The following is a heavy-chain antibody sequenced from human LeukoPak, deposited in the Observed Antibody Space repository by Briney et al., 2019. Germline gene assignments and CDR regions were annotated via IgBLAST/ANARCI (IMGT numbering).Heavy chain of an antibody. CDR1: GFTLSNYE. V-gene: IGHV3-48*03. CDR3: ARVLPYFDY. J-gene: IGHJ4*02. CDR2: ISSSGDTI. Sequence: GGSLRLSCAASGFTLSNYEMNWGRQAQGKGVGWDSYISSSGDTIYYADSVKGRFTISRDNAKNSLYLQMNSLRAEDTAVYYCARVLPYFDYWGQGTLVTVSS.